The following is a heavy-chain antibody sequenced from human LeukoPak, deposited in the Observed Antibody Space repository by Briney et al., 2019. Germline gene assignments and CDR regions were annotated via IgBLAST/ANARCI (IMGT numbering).Heavy chain of an antibody. Sequence: GGSLRLSCAASGFTFSSYAMSWVRQAPGKGLEWVSAISGSGGSTYYADSVKGRFTISRDNSKNTLYLQMNSLRAEDTAVYYRAKDAYYDYVWGSYRPLYFDYWGQGTLVTVSS. CDR3: AKDAYYDYVWGSYRPLYFDY. D-gene: IGHD3-16*02. V-gene: IGHV3-23*01. CDR1: GFTFSSYA. CDR2: ISGSGGST. J-gene: IGHJ4*02.